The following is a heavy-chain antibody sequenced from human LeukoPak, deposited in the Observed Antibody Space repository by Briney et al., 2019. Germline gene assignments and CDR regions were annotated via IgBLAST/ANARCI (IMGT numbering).Heavy chain of an antibody. V-gene: IGHV3-74*01. CDR1: GFTFRTYW. Sequence: QTGGSLRLSCAASGFTFRTYWMHWVRQAPGKGLVWVSRISSDGSSTNYADSVKGRFTISRDNAKNTLYLQMNSLRAEDTAVYYCVRVGEYDSSSRLGYWGQGTLVTVSS. D-gene: IGHD6-6*01. CDR2: ISSDGSST. J-gene: IGHJ4*02. CDR3: VRVGEYDSSSRLGY.